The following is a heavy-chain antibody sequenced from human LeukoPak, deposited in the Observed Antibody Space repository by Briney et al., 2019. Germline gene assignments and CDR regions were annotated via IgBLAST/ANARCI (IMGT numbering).Heavy chain of an antibody. Sequence: GGSLRLSCAASGFTFSSYSMNWVRQAPGKGLEWVSSISSSSSYIYYADSVKGRFTISRDNATNSLYLQMNSLRAEDTAVYYCARDVGATFWFDPWGQGTLVTVSS. J-gene: IGHJ5*02. CDR2: ISSSSSYI. CDR1: GFTFSSYS. D-gene: IGHD1-26*01. CDR3: ARDVGATFWFDP. V-gene: IGHV3-21*01.